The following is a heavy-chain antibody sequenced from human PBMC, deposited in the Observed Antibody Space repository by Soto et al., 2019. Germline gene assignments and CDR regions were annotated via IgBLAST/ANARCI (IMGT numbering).Heavy chain of an antibody. CDR3: AKTKLTTMNTFSAWGMDV. J-gene: IGHJ6*02. Sequence: PGGSLRLSCAASGFTFSNYAMNWVRQAPGKGLEWVSVISGSGGRTYYADSVKGRFTISRDNSKNTLSLQTNSLRDEDTAVYYCAKTKLTTMNTFSAWGMDVWGQGTTVTVS. CDR1: GFTFSNYA. CDR2: ISGSGGRT. V-gene: IGHV3-23*01. D-gene: IGHD3-22*01.